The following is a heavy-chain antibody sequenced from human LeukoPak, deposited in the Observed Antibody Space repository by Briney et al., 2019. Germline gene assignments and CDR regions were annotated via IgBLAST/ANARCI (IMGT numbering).Heavy chain of an antibody. D-gene: IGHD5-18*01. J-gene: IGHJ4*02. CDR3: ARRGYSYGYGFDY. Sequence: SETLSLTCTVSGGSISGYYWSWIRQPPGKGLEWIGYIYTSGSTNYNPSLKSRVTISVDTSKNQFSLKLSSVTAADTAVYYCARRGYSYGYGFDYWGQGTLVTVSS. V-gene: IGHV4-4*09. CDR2: IYTSGST. CDR1: GGSISGYY.